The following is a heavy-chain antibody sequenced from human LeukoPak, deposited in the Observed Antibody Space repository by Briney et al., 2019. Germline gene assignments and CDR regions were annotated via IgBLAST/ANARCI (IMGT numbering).Heavy chain of an antibody. CDR2: ISAYNGNT. CDR3: ARILAGLNAFDI. D-gene: IGHD3/OR15-3a*01. V-gene: IGHV1-18*01. J-gene: IGHJ3*02. CDR1: GYTFTSYG. Sequence: ASVKVSCTASGYTFTSYGISWVRQAPGQGLEWMGWISAYNGNTNYAQKLQGRVTMTTDTSTSTAYMELRSLRSDDTAVYYCARILAGLNAFDIWGQGTMVTVSS.